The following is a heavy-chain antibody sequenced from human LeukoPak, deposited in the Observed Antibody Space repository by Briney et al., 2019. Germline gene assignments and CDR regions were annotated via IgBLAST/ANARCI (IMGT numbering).Heavy chain of an antibody. CDR1: GGSIRSSNYY. Sequence: PSETLSLTCTVSGGSIRSSNYYWGWVRQPPGKGLEWIGNVYYSGSIYYNPSLKSRGTLSVDTSQNQFSLKLRSVTAADTAVYYCAKDRAGPYFDYWGQGTLVTVSS. CDR2: VYYSGSI. D-gene: IGHD5-24*01. J-gene: IGHJ4*02. CDR3: AKDRAGPYFDY. V-gene: IGHV4-39*02.